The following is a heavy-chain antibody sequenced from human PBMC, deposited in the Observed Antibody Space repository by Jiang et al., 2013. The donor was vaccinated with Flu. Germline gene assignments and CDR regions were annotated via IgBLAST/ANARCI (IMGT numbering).Heavy chain of an antibody. D-gene: IGHD1-1*01. CDR2: IYWDDEK. CDR1: GFSLSTGGVG. V-gene: IGHV2-5*02. CDR3: AYTSGIPLERDFYFYGMDV. Sequence: KPTQTLTLTCTFSGFSLSTGGVGVGWIRQPPGKALEWLALIYWDDEKRYSTSLRSRLTITKDTSKNQVVLTMTNMDPVDTATYYCAYTSGIPLERDFYFYGMDVWGQGTTVTVSS. J-gene: IGHJ6*02.